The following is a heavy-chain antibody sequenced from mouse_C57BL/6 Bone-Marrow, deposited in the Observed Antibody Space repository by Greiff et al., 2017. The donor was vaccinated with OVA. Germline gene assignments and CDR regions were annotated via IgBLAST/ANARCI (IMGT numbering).Heavy chain of an antibody. V-gene: IGHV14-2*01. D-gene: IGHD2-3*01. CDR2: IDPEDGET. CDR3: ARAIYDGYYRGPWFAY. J-gene: IGHJ3*01. Sequence: EVKLMESGAELVKPGASVKLSCTASGFNIKDYYMHWVKQRTEQGLEWIGRIDPEDGETKYAPKFQGKATITADTSSNTAYLQLSSLTSEDTAVYYCARAIYDGYYRGPWFAYWGQGTLVTVSA. CDR1: GFNIKDYY.